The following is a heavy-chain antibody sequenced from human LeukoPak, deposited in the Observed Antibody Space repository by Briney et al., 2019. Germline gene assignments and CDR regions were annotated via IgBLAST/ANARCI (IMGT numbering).Heavy chain of an antibody. CDR2: IYYSGST. CDR3: AGWGPLNWNELNWVDP. D-gene: IGHD1-20*01. J-gene: IGHJ5*02. CDR1: GGSISSGGYS. Sequence: ASETLSLTCAVSGGSISSGGYSWSWIRQPPGKGLEWIGYIYYSGSTYYNPSLKSRVTISVDTSKNQLSLKLSSVTAADTAVYYCAGWGPLNWNELNWVDPWGQGTLVTVSS. V-gene: IGHV4-61*08.